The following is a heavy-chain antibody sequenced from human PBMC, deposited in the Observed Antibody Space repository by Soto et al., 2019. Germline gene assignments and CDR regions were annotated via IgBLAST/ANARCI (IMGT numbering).Heavy chain of an antibody. CDR1: GYTFTSYF. CDR2: ISAYNGNT. Sequence: VASVKVSCKASGYTFTSYFITWVRQAPGQGLEWMGWISAYNGNTNYAQMLQGRVTMTTDTSTATAYMEMSSLRSDDTAVHYCARQNYYSGMDVWGQGTTVTVSS. CDR3: ARQNYYSGMDV. V-gene: IGHV1-18*01. J-gene: IGHJ6*02.